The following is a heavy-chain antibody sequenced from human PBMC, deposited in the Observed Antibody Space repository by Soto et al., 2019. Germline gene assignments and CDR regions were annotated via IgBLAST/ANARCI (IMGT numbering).Heavy chain of an antibody. CDR1: GFTFSSYA. J-gene: IGHJ4*02. Sequence: PGGSLRLSCAASGFTFSSYAMSWVRQAPGKGLEWVSAISGSGGSTYYADSVKGRFTISRDNSKNTLYLQMNSLRAEDTAVYYCAKATLRYGSGSYYFDYWGQGTLVTVSS. CDR3: AKATLRYGSGSYYFDY. CDR2: ISGSGGST. D-gene: IGHD3-10*01. V-gene: IGHV3-23*01.